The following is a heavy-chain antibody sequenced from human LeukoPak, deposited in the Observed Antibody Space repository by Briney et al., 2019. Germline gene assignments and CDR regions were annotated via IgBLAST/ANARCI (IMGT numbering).Heavy chain of an antibody. CDR2: ISSSSSYI. Sequence: GGSLRLSCAASGFTFSSYSMNWVRQAPGKWLEWVSSISSSSSYIYYADSVKGRFTISRDNAKNSLYLQMNSLRAEDTAVYYCARDILYYYDSSHGAFDIWGQGTMVTVSS. CDR3: ARDILYYYDSSHGAFDI. D-gene: IGHD3-22*01. V-gene: IGHV3-21*01. CDR1: GFTFSSYS. J-gene: IGHJ3*02.